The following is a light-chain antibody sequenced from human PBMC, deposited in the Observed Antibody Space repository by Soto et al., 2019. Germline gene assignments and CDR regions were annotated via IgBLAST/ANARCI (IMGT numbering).Light chain of an antibody. CDR3: ETWDSNTRV. CDR2: LEGSGSY. J-gene: IGLJ3*02. Sequence: QSVLTQSSSASASLGSSVKLTCTLSSGHSNNIIAWHQQQPGEAPRYLMRLEGSGSYNKGSGVPDRFSGSSSGADRYLTVSNLQSEDEADYYCETWDSNTRVFGGGTQLTVL. V-gene: IGLV4-60*03. CDR1: SGHSNNI.